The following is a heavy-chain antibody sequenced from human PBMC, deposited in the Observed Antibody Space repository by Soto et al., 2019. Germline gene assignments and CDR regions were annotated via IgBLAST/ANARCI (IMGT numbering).Heavy chain of an antibody. CDR3: AKPPQSIGALFYFDY. Sequence: QVQLVESGGGVVQPGRSLRLSCAASGFTFSSYAMHWVRQAPGKGLEWVAVISYDGSNKYYADSVKGRFTISRDNSKNTLYLQMNSLRAEDTAVYYCAKPPQSIGALFYFDYWGQGTLVTVSS. V-gene: IGHV3-30-3*01. CDR1: GFTFSSYA. J-gene: IGHJ4*02. D-gene: IGHD6-6*01. CDR2: ISYDGSNK.